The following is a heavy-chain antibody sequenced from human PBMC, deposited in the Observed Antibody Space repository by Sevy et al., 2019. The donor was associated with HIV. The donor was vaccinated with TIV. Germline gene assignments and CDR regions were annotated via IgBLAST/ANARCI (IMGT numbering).Heavy chain of an antibody. V-gene: IGHV3-48*03. D-gene: IGHD1-26*01. CDR1: GFTFSSND. J-gene: IGHJ5*02. CDR2: ISSSGSSI. CDR3: TRTGGAFDNGFDP. Sequence: GGSLRLSCTASGFTFSSNDMNWVHQAPGKGLEWVSKISSSGSSIYYADSVKGRFTISRDNAKNSLNLQMNSLRAEDTAVYYCTRTGGAFDNGFDPWGQGTLVTVSS.